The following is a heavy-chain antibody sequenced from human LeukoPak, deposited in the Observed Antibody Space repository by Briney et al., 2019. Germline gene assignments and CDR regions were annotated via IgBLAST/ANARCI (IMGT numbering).Heavy chain of an antibody. D-gene: IGHD3-22*01. CDR2: ISGSGGST. J-gene: IGHJ4*02. CDR1: GFTFSSYA. V-gene: IGHV3-23*01. CDR3: AKDWADYYDSSGYPGY. Sequence: GGSLRLSCAASGFTFSSYAMSWVRQAPGKGLEWVSAISGSGGSTYYADSVKGRFTISRDNSKNTLYLQMNSLRAEDTAVYYCAKDWADYYDSSGYPGYWGQGTLVTVSS.